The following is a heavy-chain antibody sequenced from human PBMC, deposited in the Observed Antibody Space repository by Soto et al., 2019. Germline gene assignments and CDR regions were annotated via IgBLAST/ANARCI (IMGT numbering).Heavy chain of an antibody. D-gene: IGHD6-6*01. Sequence: GGSLRLSCAASGFTFDDYPMHWVRQAPGKGLEWVAVISYDGSNKYYADSVKGRFTISRDNSKNTLYLQMNSLRAEDTAVYYCANSREYSSPTLPFDYWGQGTLVTVSS. CDR3: ANSREYSSPTLPFDY. CDR1: GFTFDDYP. CDR2: ISYDGSNK. V-gene: IGHV3-30*04. J-gene: IGHJ4*02.